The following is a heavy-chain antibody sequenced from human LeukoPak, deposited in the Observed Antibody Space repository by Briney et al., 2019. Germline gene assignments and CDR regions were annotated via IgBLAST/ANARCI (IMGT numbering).Heavy chain of an antibody. J-gene: IGHJ3*02. D-gene: IGHD1-26*01. Sequence: GGSLRLSCAASGFTVSSYGMNWVRQAPGKGLEWVSSISSSSSYIYYADSVKGRFTISRDNAKNSLYLQMNSLRAEDTAVYYCARALPSPLYSGNYALAFDISGQGRMVTVSS. CDR2: ISSSSSYI. CDR1: GFTVSSYG. V-gene: IGHV3-21*01. CDR3: ARALPSPLYSGNYALAFDI.